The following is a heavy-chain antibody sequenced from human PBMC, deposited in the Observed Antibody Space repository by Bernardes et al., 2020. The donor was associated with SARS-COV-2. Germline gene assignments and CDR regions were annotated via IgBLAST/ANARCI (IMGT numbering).Heavy chain of an antibody. CDR2: ISWNSGSI. Sequence: GGSLRLSCAASGFTFDDYAMHWVRQAPGKGLEWVSGISWNSGSIGYADSVKGRFTISRDNAKNSLYLQMNSLRAEDTALYYCATVPPLDYWGQGTLVTVSS. CDR1: GFTFDDYA. V-gene: IGHV3-9*01. J-gene: IGHJ4*02. D-gene: IGHD6-6*01. CDR3: ATVPPLDY.